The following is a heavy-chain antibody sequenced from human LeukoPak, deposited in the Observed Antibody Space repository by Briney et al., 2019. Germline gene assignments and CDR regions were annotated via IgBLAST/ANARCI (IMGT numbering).Heavy chain of an antibody. CDR1: GGSISSYY. CDR2: IYYSGST. D-gene: IGHD4-11*01. CDR3: ARDTVTTYYYYMDV. V-gene: IGHV4-59*01. Sequence: SETLSLTCTVSGGSISSYYWSWIRQPPGKGLEWIGYIYYSGSTNYNPSLKSRVTISVDTSKKQFSLKLSSVTAADTAVYYCARDTVTTYYYYMDVWGKGTTVTVSS. J-gene: IGHJ6*03.